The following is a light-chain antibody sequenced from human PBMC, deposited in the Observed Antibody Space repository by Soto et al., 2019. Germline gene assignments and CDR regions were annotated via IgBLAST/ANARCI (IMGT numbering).Light chain of an antibody. J-gene: IGKJ1*01. Sequence: EIVLTQSPGTLSLSPVEIATLSFMASQSVSSSYLAWYQQKPGQAPRLLIYGASGRATGIPDRFSGSGSGTDFTLTISRLEPEDFAVYYCQVFDGSLWTFGQGTKVDIK. CDR2: GAS. CDR3: QVFDGSLWT. V-gene: IGKV3-20*01. CDR1: QSVSSSY.